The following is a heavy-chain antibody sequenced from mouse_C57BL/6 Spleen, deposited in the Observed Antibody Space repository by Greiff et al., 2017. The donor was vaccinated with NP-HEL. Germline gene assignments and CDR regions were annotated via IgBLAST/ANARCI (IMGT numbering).Heavy chain of an antibody. CDR3: TSPLTTVVATPFAY. V-gene: IGHV1-15*01. CDR1: GYTFTDYE. CDR2: IDPETGGT. D-gene: IGHD1-1*01. J-gene: IGHJ3*01. Sequence: QVQLQQSGAELVRPGASVTLSCKASGYTFTDYEMHWVKQTPVHGLEWIGAIDPETGGTAYNQKFKGKAILTADKSSSTAYMELRSLTSEDSAVYYCTSPLTTVVATPFAYWGQGTLFTVSA.